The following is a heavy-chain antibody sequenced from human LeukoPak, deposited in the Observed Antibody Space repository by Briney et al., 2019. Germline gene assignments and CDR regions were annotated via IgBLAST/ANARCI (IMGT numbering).Heavy chain of an antibody. CDR2: ISAYNGNT. Sequence: GASVKVSCKASGYTFTSYGISWVRQAPGQGLEWMGWISAYNGNTNYAQKLQGRVAMTTDTSTSTAYMELRSLRSDDTAVYYCARAFLGYCSGGSCYYYYYYYMDVWGKGTTVTVSS. J-gene: IGHJ6*03. CDR1: GYTFTSYG. D-gene: IGHD2-15*01. V-gene: IGHV1-18*01. CDR3: ARAFLGYCSGGSCYYYYYYYMDV.